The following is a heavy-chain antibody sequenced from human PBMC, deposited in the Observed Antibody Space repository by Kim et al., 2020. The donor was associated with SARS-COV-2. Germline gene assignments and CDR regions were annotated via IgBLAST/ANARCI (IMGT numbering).Heavy chain of an antibody. CDR3: ARVYVMGGYYGSGISLGVHYYYYGMDV. Sequence: GGSLRLSCAASGFTFSSYSMNWVRQAPGKGLEWVSYISSSSSTIYYADSVKGRFTISRDNAKNSLYLQMNSLRDEDTAVYYCARVYVMGGYYGSGISLGVHYYYYGMDVWGQGTTVTVSS. V-gene: IGHV3-48*02. CDR1: GFTFSSYS. J-gene: IGHJ6*02. D-gene: IGHD3-10*01. CDR2: ISSSSSTI.